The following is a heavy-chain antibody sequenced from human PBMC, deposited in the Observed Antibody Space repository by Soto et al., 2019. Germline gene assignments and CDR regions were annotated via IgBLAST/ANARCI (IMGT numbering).Heavy chain of an antibody. D-gene: IGHD4-17*01. V-gene: IGHV4-59*01. Sequence: QVQLQESGPGLVKPSETLSLTCTVSGGSISSYYWSWIRQPPGKGLGWIGYIYYSGSTNYNPSLKGRVTTSVDTSKNQFSLKLSSVTAADTAVYYCARRYGYAFDIWGQGTVVTVSS. CDR2: IYYSGST. CDR3: ARRYGYAFDI. J-gene: IGHJ3*02. CDR1: GGSISSYY.